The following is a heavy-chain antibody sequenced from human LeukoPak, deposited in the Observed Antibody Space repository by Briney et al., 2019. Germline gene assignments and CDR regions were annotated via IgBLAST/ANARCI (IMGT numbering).Heavy chain of an antibody. Sequence: SQTLSLTCTVSGGSISSGGYSWSWIRQHPGKGLEWIGYISYAGSTSYNPSLKSRVTISVDTSKNHFSLKLSSVTAADTAVYYCAREHGEGFDYWGQGTLVTVSS. CDR3: AREHGEGFDY. CDR2: ISYAGST. CDR1: GGSISSGGYS. J-gene: IGHJ4*02. V-gene: IGHV4-31*03. D-gene: IGHD3-10*01.